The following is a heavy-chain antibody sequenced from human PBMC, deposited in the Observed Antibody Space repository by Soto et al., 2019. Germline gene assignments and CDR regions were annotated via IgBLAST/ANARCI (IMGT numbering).Heavy chain of an antibody. CDR3: ARGSSSWFDYYYYGMDV. V-gene: IGHV1-69*13. Sequence: ASVKVSCKASGGTFSSYAISWVRQAPGQGLEWMGGIIPIFGTANYAQKFQGRVTITADESTSTAYMELSSLRSEDTAVYYCARGSSSWFDYYYYGMDVWGQGTTVTVSS. D-gene: IGHD6-13*01. CDR1: GGTFSSYA. CDR2: IIPIFGTA. J-gene: IGHJ6*02.